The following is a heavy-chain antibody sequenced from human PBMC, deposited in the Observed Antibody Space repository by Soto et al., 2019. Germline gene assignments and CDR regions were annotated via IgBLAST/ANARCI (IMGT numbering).Heavy chain of an antibody. CDR2: VYYTGST. D-gene: IGHD6-19*01. Sequence: KTXGTLSLTCSVSGGSISGSYWSWIRQSPGKGLEWLGYVYYTGSTNYSPSLRSRVSISVDTSKNEFSLRLSSVTAADTAVYFCARSVAVPGAHIDYWGQGTQVTVSS. CDR3: ARSVAVPGAHIDY. J-gene: IGHJ4*02. V-gene: IGHV4-59*01. CDR1: GGSISGSY.